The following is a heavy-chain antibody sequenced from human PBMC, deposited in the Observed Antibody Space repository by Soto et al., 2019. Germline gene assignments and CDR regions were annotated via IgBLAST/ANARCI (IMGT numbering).Heavy chain of an antibody. CDR1: GFTFSSYA. Sequence: GWSLRLSCAASGFTFSSYAMSWVRQTPGKGLEWVSAISGSGGNTYYADSVKGRFTISRDNSKNTLYLQMNSLRAEDTAVYYCGKSQLIHSISWFEPWGKGTLVTVSS. V-gene: IGHV3-23*01. J-gene: IGHJ5*02. CDR2: ISGSGGNT. CDR3: GKSQLIHSISWFEP. D-gene: IGHD3-3*01.